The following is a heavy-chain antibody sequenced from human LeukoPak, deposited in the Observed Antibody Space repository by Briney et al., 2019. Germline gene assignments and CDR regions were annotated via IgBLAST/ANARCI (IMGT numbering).Heavy chain of an antibody. Sequence: GGSLRLSCAASGFTFDDYGMSWVRQAPGKGLEWVSGINWNGGSTGYADSVKGRFTISRDNSKNTVYLQVSSLRADDTAVYYCAKDSRGANFFGDFDYWGQGTLVTVSS. V-gene: IGHV3-20*04. CDR2: INWNGGST. CDR1: GFTFDDYG. D-gene: IGHD3-10*01. CDR3: AKDSRGANFFGDFDY. J-gene: IGHJ4*02.